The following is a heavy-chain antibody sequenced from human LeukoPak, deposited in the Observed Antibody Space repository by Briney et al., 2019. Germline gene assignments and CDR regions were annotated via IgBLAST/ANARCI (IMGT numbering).Heavy chain of an antibody. CDR2: ISYDGTNK. CDR3: AKDLNYDFWSGLGN. Sequence: GGSLRLSCAASGFTFSAYTMHWVRQAPSKGLEWVAVISYDGTNKYYADSVKGRFTISRDNSKNTLYLQMNSLRAEDTAVYYCAKDLNYDFWSGLGNWGQGTLVTVSS. J-gene: IGHJ4*02. CDR1: GFTFSAYT. D-gene: IGHD3-3*01. V-gene: IGHV3-30*18.